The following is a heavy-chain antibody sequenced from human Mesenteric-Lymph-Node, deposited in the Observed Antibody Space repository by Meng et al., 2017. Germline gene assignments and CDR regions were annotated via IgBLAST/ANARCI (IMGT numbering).Heavy chain of an antibody. CDR1: GYTFTGYY. J-gene: IGHJ4*02. CDR3: ARDNLYGDYEIDY. CDR2: INPNSGGT. D-gene: IGHD4-17*01. Sequence: QVQRVQSGAEVKKPGSSVKVSCKASGYTFTGYYMHWVRQAPGQGLEWMGRINPNSGGTNYAQKFQGRVTMTRDTSISTAYMELSRLRSDDTAVYYCARDNLYGDYEIDYWGQGTLVTVSS. V-gene: IGHV1-2*06.